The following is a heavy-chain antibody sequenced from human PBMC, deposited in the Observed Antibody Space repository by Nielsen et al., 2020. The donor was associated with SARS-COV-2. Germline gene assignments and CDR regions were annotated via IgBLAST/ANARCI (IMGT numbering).Heavy chain of an antibody. CDR3: ARDQEGYYGSGSYEGDDYYYYYGMDV. Sequence: GESLKISCAASGFTFNNYGMYWVRQAPGKGLEWVASISYEGSKKYYADSLKGRFTISRDNSKNTLYLQMNSLRAEDTAVYYCARDQEGYYGSGSYEGDDYYYYYGMDVWGQGTTVTVSS. D-gene: IGHD3-10*01. J-gene: IGHJ6*02. CDR2: ISYEGSKK. CDR1: GFTFNNYG. V-gene: IGHV3-30*03.